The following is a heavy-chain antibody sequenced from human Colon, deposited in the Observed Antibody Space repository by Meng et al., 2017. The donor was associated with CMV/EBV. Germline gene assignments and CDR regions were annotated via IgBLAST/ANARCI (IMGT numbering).Heavy chain of an antibody. Sequence: GESLTISCAASGFTFSSYGMHWVRRGPGKGLVWVSHVNSDGSDTNYADFVKGRFTISRDDAKSTLYLQLRSLRAEDTGVYYCARGDRTYYFDSWGQGTPVTVSS. V-gene: IGHV3-74*01. CDR1: GFTFSSYG. CDR2: VNSDGSDT. J-gene: IGHJ4*02. D-gene: IGHD1/OR15-1a*01. CDR3: ARGDRTYYFDS.